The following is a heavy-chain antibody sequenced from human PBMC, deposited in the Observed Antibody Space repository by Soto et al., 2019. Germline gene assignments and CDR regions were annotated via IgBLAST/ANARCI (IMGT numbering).Heavy chain of an antibody. CDR3: ARAPQDYGDYVSYGMDV. CDR1: GFTFSNFD. J-gene: IGHJ6*02. CDR2: IGTAGDP. V-gene: IGHV3-13*05. D-gene: IGHD4-17*01. Sequence: GGSLRLSCAASGFTFSNFDMHWVRQVTGKGLEWVSAIGTAGDPYYPGSVKGRFTVSRENAKNFLYLQMNSLSAGDTAVYYCARAPQDYGDYVSYGMDVWGQGTTVTVSS.